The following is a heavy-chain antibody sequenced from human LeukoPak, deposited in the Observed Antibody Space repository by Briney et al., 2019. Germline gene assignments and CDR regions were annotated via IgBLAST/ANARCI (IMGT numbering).Heavy chain of an antibody. V-gene: IGHV1-18*01. D-gene: IGHD3-22*01. CDR1: GYTFTSYG. CDR3: AREGEDYYDSSGYYPPWNY. J-gene: IGHJ4*02. CDR2: ISAYNGNT. Sequence: ASVKVSCKASGYTFTSYGISWVRQAPGQGLEWMGWISAYNGNTNYAQKLQGRVTMTTDTSTSTAYMELWSLRSDDTAVYYCAREGEDYYDSSGYYPPWNYWGQGTLVTVSS.